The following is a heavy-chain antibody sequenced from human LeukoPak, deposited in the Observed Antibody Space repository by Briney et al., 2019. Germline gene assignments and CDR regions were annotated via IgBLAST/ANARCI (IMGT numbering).Heavy chain of an antibody. CDR2: IYSGGST. Sequence: PGGSLRLSCAASGFTFSSNYMSWVRQAPGKGLEWVSVIYSGGSTYYSDSVTGRFTISRDNSKNTLYLQMNSLRAEDTAVYYCAREIAARLDYWGQGTLVTVSS. D-gene: IGHD6-6*01. V-gene: IGHV3-66*02. J-gene: IGHJ4*02. CDR1: GFTFSSNY. CDR3: AREIAARLDY.